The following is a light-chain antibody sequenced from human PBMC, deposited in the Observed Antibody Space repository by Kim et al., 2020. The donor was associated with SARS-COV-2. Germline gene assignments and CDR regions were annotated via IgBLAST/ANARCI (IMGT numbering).Light chain of an antibody. CDR3: QAWDSSTVV. CDR2: QDS. V-gene: IGLV3-1*01. J-gene: IGLJ2*01. CDR1: KLGDKY. Sequence: VSPEQTASITGSGNKLGDKYACWYQQKPGKSPVMVIYQDSKRPSGIPERFSGSNSGNTATLTISGTQAMDEADYYCQAWDSSTVVFGGGTQLTVL.